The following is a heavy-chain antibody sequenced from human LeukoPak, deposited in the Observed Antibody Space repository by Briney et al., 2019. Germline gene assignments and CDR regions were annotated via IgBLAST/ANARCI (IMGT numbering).Heavy chain of an antibody. Sequence: PSETLSLTCTVSDASIRSSSYYWGWIRQPPGKGLEWIGYIYYSGSTYYNPSLKSRVTISVDTSKNQFSLKLSSVTAADTAVYYWARGELVASMSEYFQHWGQGTLVTVSS. CDR3: ARGELVASMSEYFQH. D-gene: IGHD5-12*01. CDR2: IYYSGST. CDR1: DASIRSSSYY. V-gene: IGHV4-30-4*08. J-gene: IGHJ1*01.